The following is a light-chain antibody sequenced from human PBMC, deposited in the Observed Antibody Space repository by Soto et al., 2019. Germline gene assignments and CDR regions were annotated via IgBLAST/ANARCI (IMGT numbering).Light chain of an antibody. Sequence: EIVLTQSPGTLSLSPGQIATLSCRASQSVDTNYLAWYQQRSGQAPRLLIYGASSRATGIPDRFSGSGSEIDFTFTIGRLEPEDFAVYYCQHYGSSTRVTFGGGTKVEIK. CDR1: QSVDTNY. CDR2: GAS. CDR3: QHYGSSTRVT. J-gene: IGKJ4*01. V-gene: IGKV3-20*01.